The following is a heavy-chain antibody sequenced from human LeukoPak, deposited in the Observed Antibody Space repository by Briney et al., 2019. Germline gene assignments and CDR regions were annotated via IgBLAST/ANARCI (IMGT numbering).Heavy chain of an antibody. V-gene: IGHV3-11*01. J-gene: IGHJ4*02. CDR3: ARGDWYPFDH. CDR1: GFTFSDYY. D-gene: IGHD6-19*01. Sequence: HGGSLRLSCAASGFTFSDYYMNWIRQAPGKGLEWVSYISSGGSSIYYADSVKGRFTISRDNAKSSLYMEMNSLRAEDTAVYYCARGDWYPFDHWGQGTLVTVSS. CDR2: ISSGGSSI.